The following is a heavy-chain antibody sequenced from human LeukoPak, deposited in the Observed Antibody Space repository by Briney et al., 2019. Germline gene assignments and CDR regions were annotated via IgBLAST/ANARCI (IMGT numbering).Heavy chain of an antibody. V-gene: IGHV5-51*01. CDR2: IYPGDSDT. J-gene: IGHJ4*02. D-gene: IGHD2-21*01. CDR1: GYSFTTYW. Sequence: GESLKISCKSSGYSFTTYWIAWVRQMPGKGLERMGIIYPGDSDTRFSPSFQGQVTISADKSISTAYLQWTSLKASDSAMYYCARVLIRGDEIDCWGQGTLVTVSS. CDR3: ARVLIRGDEIDC.